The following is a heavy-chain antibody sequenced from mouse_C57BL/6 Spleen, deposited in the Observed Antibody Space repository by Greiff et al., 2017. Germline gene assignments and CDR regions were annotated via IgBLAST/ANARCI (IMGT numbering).Heavy chain of an antibody. J-gene: IGHJ4*01. V-gene: IGHV1-15*01. Sequence: QVQLKESGAELVRPGASVTLSCKASGYTFTDYEMHWVKQTPVHGLEWIGAIDPETGGTAYNQKFKGKAILTADKSSSTAYMELRSLTSEDSAVYYCTREEITTVVGGYYYAMDYWGQGTSVTVSS. CDR3: TREEITTVVGGYYYAMDY. D-gene: IGHD1-1*01. CDR2: IDPETGGT. CDR1: GYTFTDYE.